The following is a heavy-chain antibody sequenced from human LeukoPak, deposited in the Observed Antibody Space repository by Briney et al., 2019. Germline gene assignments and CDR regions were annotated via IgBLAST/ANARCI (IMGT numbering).Heavy chain of an antibody. CDR3: ASRTYGVRYFDY. J-gene: IGHJ4*02. Sequence: GGSLRLSCAASGFTFSSYSMNWVRQAPGKGLEWVSSISSSSYIYYADSVKGRFTISRDNAKNSLYLQMNSLRAEDTAVYYCASRTYGVRYFDYWGQGTLVTVSS. CDR1: GFTFSSYS. D-gene: IGHD3-3*01. V-gene: IGHV3-21*01. CDR2: ISSSSYI.